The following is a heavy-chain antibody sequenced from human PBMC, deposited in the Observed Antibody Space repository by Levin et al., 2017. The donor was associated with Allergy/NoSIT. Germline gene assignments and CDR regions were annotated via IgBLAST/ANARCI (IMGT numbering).Heavy chain of an antibody. J-gene: IGHJ4*02. Sequence: GSLRLSCAVYGESFGGYYWSWVRQSPGKGLVWVGEIHHTGRTNYNPSLESRLTMSVDTSKNQFSLNLKSVTAADTAVYYCARGLPYGSGSYYFDNWGQGTLVTVSS. D-gene: IGHD3-10*01. V-gene: IGHV4-34*01. CDR3: ARGLPYGSGSYYFDN. CDR2: IHHTGRT. CDR1: GESFGGYY.